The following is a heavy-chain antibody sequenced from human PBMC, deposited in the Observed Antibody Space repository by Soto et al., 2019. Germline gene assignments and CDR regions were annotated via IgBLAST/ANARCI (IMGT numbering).Heavy chain of an antibody. CDR1: GYTFTGYY. V-gene: IGHV1-18*04. Sequence: ASVKVSCKASGYTFTGYYIHLVREAPGQGLXWMXXIXXYXGXXXYXXXVKGRVVMTTDISTNTVYLELRSLRSDDTAIYYCGRCRTDSYAMDVWGQGTTVTVSS. J-gene: IGHJ6*02. D-gene: IGHD2-8*02. CDR3: GRCRTDSYAMDV. CDR2: IXXYXGXX.